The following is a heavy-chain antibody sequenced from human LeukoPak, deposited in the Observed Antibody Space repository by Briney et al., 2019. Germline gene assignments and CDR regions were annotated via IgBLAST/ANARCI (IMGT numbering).Heavy chain of an antibody. CDR3: ARHFGDAYKRSFDF. CDR1: GGSISSYY. V-gene: IGHV4-59*08. J-gene: IGHJ4*02. CDR2: IYYSGST. Sequence: PSETLSLTCTVSGGSISSYYWSWLRQPPGKGLEWIGYIYYSGSTNYNPSLKSRVTISVDTSKNQFSLKLRSVTAADTALYYCARHFGDAYKRSFDFWGQGTPVTVSS. D-gene: IGHD5-24*01.